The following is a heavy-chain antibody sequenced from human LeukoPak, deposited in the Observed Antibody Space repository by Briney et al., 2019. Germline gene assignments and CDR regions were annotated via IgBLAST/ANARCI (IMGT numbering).Heavy chain of an antibody. J-gene: IGHJ4*02. CDR2: INPNSGGT. CDR3: ARDTTMVRGVIKRARFDY. D-gene: IGHD3-10*01. CDR1: GYTFTGYY. Sequence: ASVKVSCKASGYTFTGYYMHWVRQAPGQGFEWMGRINPNSGGTNYAQKFQGRVTMTRDTSISTAYMELSRLRADDTAVYYCARDTTMVRGVIKRARFDYWGQGTLVTVSS. V-gene: IGHV1-2*06.